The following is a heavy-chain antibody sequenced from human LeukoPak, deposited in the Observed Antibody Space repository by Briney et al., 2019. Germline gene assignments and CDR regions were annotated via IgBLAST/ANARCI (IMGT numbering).Heavy chain of an antibody. V-gene: IGHV3-53*04. CDR1: GFTVSSNY. J-gene: IGHJ6*02. Sequence: GGSLRLSCAASGFTVSSNYMSWVRQAPGKGLERVSVIYSGGSTYYADSVKGRFTISRHNSKNTLYLQMNSLRAEDTAVYYCARARGDYYYYGMDVWGQGTTVTVSS. CDR3: ARARGDYYYYGMDV. CDR2: IYSGGST.